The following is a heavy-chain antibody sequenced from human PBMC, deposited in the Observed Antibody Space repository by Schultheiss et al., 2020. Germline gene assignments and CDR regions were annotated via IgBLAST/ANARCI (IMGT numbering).Heavy chain of an antibody. D-gene: IGHD5/OR15-5a*01. CDR1: GGSISSSSYY. J-gene: IGHJ5*02. Sequence: AETLSLTCTVSGGSISSSSYYWSWIRQPPGKGLEWIGRIYTSGSTNYNPSLKSRVTMSVDTSKNQFSLKLSSVTAADTAVYYCARDLSVSVGPNWFDPWGQGTLVTVSS. CDR2: IYTSGST. V-gene: IGHV4-39*07. CDR3: ARDLSVSVGPNWFDP.